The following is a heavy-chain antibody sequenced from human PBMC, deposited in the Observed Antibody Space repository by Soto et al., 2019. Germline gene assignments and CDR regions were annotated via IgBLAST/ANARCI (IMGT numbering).Heavy chain of an antibody. V-gene: IGHV4-59*01. CDR2: IYYSGST. D-gene: IGHD3-22*01. CDR1: GGSISGYY. J-gene: IGHJ4*02. CDR3: ARARYDSSGYYYFDY. Sequence: ETLSLTCTVSGGSISGYYWGWIRQPPGKGLEWIGYIYYSGSTIYNPSLKSRVTISVDTSKNQFSLKLSSVTAADTAVYYCARARYDSSGYYYFDYWGQGTLVTVSS.